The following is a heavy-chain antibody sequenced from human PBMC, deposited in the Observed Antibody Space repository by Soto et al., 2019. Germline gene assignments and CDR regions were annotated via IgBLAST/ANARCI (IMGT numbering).Heavy chain of an antibody. J-gene: IGHJ3*02. Sequence: ASVKVSCKASGYTFTGYYMHWVRQAPGQGLEWMGWINPNSGGTNYAQKFQGWVTMTRDTSISTAYMELSRLRSDDTAVYYCATDVAGSSGDDFDIWGQRTRVTVSS. D-gene: IGHD2-21*02. CDR2: INPNSGGT. V-gene: IGHV1-2*04. CDR3: ATDVAGSSGDDFDI. CDR1: GYTFTGYY.